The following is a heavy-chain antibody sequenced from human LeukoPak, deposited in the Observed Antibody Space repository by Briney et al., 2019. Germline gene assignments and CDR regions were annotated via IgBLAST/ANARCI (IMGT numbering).Heavy chain of an antibody. Sequence: GGSLRLSCEASGFSFSSYNMDWVRQTPGKGLEWISSITTSSSYTFYGDSVKGRFTISRDNSKNTLYLQMNSLRAEDTAVYYCAKGVATLMDFGYWGQGTLVTVSS. CDR2: ITTSSSYT. V-gene: IGHV3-21*04. CDR1: GFSFSSYN. J-gene: IGHJ4*02. CDR3: AKGVATLMDFGY. D-gene: IGHD5-12*01.